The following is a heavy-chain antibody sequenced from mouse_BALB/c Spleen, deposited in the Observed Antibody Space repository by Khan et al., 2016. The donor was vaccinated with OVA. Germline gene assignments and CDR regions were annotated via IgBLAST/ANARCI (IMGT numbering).Heavy chain of an antibody. CDR1: GYTFTSYY. CDR3: TRSGYGTFAY. J-gene: IGHJ3*01. CDR2: INPSDGDT. V-gene: IGHV1S81*02. Sequence: VQLQQSGAELVKPGASVKLSCKASGYTFTSYYMYWVKQRPGQGLEWIGEINPSDGDTNFNEKLKSKATLTVDKSSSTAYMQLSSLTSEDSAVYYCTRSGYGTFAYWGQGTLVTVSA. D-gene: IGHD2-1*01.